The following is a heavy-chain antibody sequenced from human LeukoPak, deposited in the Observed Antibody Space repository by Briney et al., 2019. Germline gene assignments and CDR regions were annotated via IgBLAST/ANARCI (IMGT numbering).Heavy chain of an antibody. CDR2: ISGSGNGT. D-gene: IGHD1-26*01. CDR3: ARQKGPGANWFDH. Sequence: GGSLRLSCAASGFTFGDYSMQWVRQAPGKGLEYVSYISGSGNGTAYAESVRGRFTISRDNLKSTLFLEMGSLRPDDMAIYYCARQKGPGANWFDHWGQGILVTVSS. CDR1: GFTFGDYS. V-gene: IGHV3-64*02. J-gene: IGHJ5*02.